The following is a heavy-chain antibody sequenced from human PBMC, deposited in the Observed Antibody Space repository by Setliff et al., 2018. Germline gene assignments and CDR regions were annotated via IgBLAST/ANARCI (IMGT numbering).Heavy chain of an antibody. Sequence: ASVKVSCKASGYTFTGYYMHWVRQAPGQGLEWMGWINPNSGGTNYAQKFQGWVTMTRDTSISTAYMELSRLRSDDTAVYYCARGRDFWSGYLVYWGQGTQVTV. V-gene: IGHV1-2*04. CDR2: INPNSGGT. CDR3: ARGRDFWSGYLVY. D-gene: IGHD3-3*01. J-gene: IGHJ4*02. CDR1: GYTFTGYY.